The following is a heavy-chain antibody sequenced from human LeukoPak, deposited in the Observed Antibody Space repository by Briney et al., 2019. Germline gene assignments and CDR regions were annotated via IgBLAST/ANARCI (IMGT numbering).Heavy chain of an antibody. Sequence: PGGSLRLSCAASGFTVITNDMTWVRQAPGKGLEWVSVLYSDGNTKYADSVQGRFTISRDNFKNTVSLQMNSLRAEDTAVYYCAKDAQRGFDYSNSLEHWGQGSLVTVSS. CDR3: AKDAQRGFDYSNSLEH. D-gene: IGHD4-11*01. CDR1: GFTVITND. V-gene: IGHV3-53*01. J-gene: IGHJ4*02. CDR2: LYSDGNT.